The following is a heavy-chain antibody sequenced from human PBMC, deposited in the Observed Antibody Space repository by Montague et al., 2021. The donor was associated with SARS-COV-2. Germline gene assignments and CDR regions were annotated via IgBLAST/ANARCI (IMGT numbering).Heavy chain of an antibody. CDR3: ARGCSGGSCYPNPLST. J-gene: IGHJ5*02. CDR1: GGSISSGSYY. D-gene: IGHD2-15*01. CDR2: IYTSGST. V-gene: IGHV4-61*02. Sequence: TLSLTCTVSGGSISSGSYYWSRIRQPAGKGLEWIGRIYTSGSTNYNPSLKSRVTISVDTSKNQFSLKLSSVTAADTAVYYCARGCSGGSCYPNPLSTWGQGTLVTVSS.